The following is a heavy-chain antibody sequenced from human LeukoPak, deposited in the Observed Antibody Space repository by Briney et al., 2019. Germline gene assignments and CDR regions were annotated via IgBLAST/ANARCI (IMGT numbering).Heavy chain of an antibody. CDR2: ITSKTNSYAT. Sequence: PGGSLRLSCAASGFTFSGSAVHWVRQASGKGLEWVGRITSKTNSYATAYAVSVKGRFTISRDDSKNTAYLQMSSLKTEDTAVYYCARVRWGYFDYWGQGTLVTVSS. D-gene: IGHD3-16*01. V-gene: IGHV3-73*01. CDR3: ARVRWGYFDY. CDR1: GFTFSGSA. J-gene: IGHJ4*02.